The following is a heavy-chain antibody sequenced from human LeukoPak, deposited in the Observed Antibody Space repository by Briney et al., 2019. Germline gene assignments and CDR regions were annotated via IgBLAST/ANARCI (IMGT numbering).Heavy chain of an antibody. D-gene: IGHD6-13*01. Sequence: GGSLRLSCAASGFTFSDYSMNWVRQAPGKGLEWVSSINRSTSYIYYADSVKGRFTISRDNAKNSLYLQMNSLRVEDTAVYYCARGAAAGDYWGQGTLVTVSS. CDR3: ARGAAAGDY. V-gene: IGHV3-21*01. CDR2: INRSTSYI. J-gene: IGHJ4*02. CDR1: GFTFSDYS.